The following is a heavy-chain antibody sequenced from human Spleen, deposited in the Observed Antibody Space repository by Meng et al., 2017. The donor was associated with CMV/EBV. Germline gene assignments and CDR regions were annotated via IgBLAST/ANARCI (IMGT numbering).Heavy chain of an antibody. CDR3: ARYCSSTSCSFDQAFDI. D-gene: IGHD2-2*01. J-gene: IGHJ3*02. CDR1: GGSVSSGSYY. CDR2: IYYSGST. Sequence: SETLSLTCTVSGGSVSSGSYYWSWIRQPPGKGLEWIGYIYYSGSTNYNPSLKSRVTISVDTSKNQFSLKLSSVTAADTAVYYCARYCSSTSCSFDQAFDIWGQGTMVTVSS. V-gene: IGHV4-61*01.